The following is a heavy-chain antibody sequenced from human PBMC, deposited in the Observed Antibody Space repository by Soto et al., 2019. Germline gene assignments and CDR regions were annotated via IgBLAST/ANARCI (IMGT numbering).Heavy chain of an antibody. CDR2: IYSGGST. V-gene: IGHV3-53*01. CDR3: ATRGELRVKYYYYGMDV. CDR1: GFTVSSNY. J-gene: IGHJ6*02. Sequence: PGGSLRLSCAASGFTVSSNYMSWVRQAPGKGLEWVSVIYSGGSTYYADSVKGRFTISRDNSKNTLYLQMNSLRAEGTAVYYCATRGELRVKYYYYGMDVWGPGTTVTVSS. D-gene: IGHD2-15*01.